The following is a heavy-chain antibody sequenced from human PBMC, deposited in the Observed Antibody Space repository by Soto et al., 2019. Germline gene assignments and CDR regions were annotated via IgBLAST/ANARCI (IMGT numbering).Heavy chain of an antibody. Sequence: VQLVESGGGVVQPGRSLRLSCAASGFTFSSYAMHWVRQAPGKGLEWVAVISYDGSNKYYADSVKGRFTISRDNSKNTLYLQMNSLRAEDTAVYYCARDFGCGYCSSTSPDYWGQGTLVTVSS. D-gene: IGHD2-2*01. CDR3: ARDFGCGYCSSTSPDY. CDR2: ISYDGSNK. CDR1: GFTFSSYA. J-gene: IGHJ4*02. V-gene: IGHV3-30-3*01.